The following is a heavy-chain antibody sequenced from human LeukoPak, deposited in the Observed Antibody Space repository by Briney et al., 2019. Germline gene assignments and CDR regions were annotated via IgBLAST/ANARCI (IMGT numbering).Heavy chain of an antibody. D-gene: IGHD3-3*01. V-gene: IGHV1-2*02. CDR3: ARAVGPHDYDFWSGYYTGKYWFDP. CDR2: INPNSGGT. Sequence: ASVKVSCKASGYTFTGYYMHWVRQAPGQGLEWMGWINPNSGGTNYAQKFQGRVTMTRDTSISTAYMELSSLRSEDTAVYYCARAVGPHDYDFWSGYYTGKYWFDPWGQGTLVTVSS. J-gene: IGHJ5*02. CDR1: GYTFTGYY.